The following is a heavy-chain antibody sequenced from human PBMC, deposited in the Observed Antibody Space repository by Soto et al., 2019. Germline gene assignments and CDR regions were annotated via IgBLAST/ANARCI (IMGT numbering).Heavy chain of an antibody. V-gene: IGHV3-30*18. CDR3: AKILWDEYYYDSSGYDIDY. D-gene: IGHD3-22*01. J-gene: IGHJ4*02. CDR1: GFTFSSYG. Sequence: GGSLRLSCAASGFTFSSYGMHWVRQAPGKWLEWVAVISYDGSNKYCADSVKGRFTISRDNSKNTLYLQMNSLRAEDTAVYYCAKILWDEYYYDSSGYDIDYWGQGTLVTVSS. CDR2: ISYDGSNK.